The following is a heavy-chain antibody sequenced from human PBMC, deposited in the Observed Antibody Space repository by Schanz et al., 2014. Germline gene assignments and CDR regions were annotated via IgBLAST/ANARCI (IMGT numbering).Heavy chain of an antibody. CDR3: ARAHGNNWYGKGLDY. D-gene: IGHD1-1*01. V-gene: IGHV3-21*01. J-gene: IGHJ4*02. CDR2: ISSSGSYI. Sequence: EVQLLDSGGGLVQPGGSLRLSCAASGFTFSSYSMNWVRQAPGKGLEWVSSISSSGSYIYYADSVKGRFTISRDNAKNSLYLQMNSLRADDTAVYFCARAHGNNWYGKGLDYWGQGTQVTVSS. CDR1: GFTFSSYS.